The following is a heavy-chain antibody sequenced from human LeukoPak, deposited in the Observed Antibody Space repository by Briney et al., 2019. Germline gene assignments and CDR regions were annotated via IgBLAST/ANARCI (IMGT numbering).Heavy chain of an antibody. J-gene: IGHJ5*02. Sequence: PGGSLRLSCAASGFTFSSYWMSWVRRARGKGLEWVAIIKQDGSEKYYVDSVKGRFTISRDNAKNSLYLQMDSLGAEDTSVYYCASRRVSTWFDLWRQGTLITVSS. CDR1: GFTFSSYW. CDR3: ASRRVSTWFDL. V-gene: IGHV3-7*01. D-gene: IGHD3-3*02. CDR2: IKQDGSEK.